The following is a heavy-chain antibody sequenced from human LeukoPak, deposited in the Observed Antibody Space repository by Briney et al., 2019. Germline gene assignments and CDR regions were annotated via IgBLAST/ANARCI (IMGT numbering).Heavy chain of an antibody. V-gene: IGHV3-48*03. CDR1: GFTFSSYE. D-gene: IGHD6-19*01. CDR3: ARDPSQPYSSPYYFDY. CDR2: ISSSGSTI. J-gene: IGHJ4*02. Sequence: GGSLRLSCAASGFTFSSYEMNWVRQAPGKGLEWVSYISSSGSTIYYADSVKGRFTISRDNAKNSLYLQMNSLRAEGTAVYYCARDPSQPYSSPYYFDYWGQGTLVTVSS.